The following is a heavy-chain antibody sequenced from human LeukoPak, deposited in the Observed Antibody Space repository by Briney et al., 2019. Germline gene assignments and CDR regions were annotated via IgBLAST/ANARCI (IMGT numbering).Heavy chain of an antibody. CDR3: ALGSSGYFSTYHYFDY. CDR2: IYSGGST. J-gene: IGHJ4*02. CDR1: GFTVSSNY. Sequence: PGGSLRLSCAASGFTVSSNYMSWARQAPGKGLEWVSVIYSGGSTYYADSVKGRFTISRDNSKNTLYLQMNSLRAEDTAVYYCALGSSGYFSTYHYFDYWGQGTLVTVSS. V-gene: IGHV3-53*01. D-gene: IGHD3-22*01.